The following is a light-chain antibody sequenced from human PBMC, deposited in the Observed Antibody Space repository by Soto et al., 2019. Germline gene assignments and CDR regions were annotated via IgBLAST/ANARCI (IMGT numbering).Light chain of an antibody. CDR2: ATS. V-gene: IGKV3-20*01. CDR3: QQYGTSEII. CDR1: QSLTNSS. Sequence: ILVTQCPCNLTLSPGERATLFCKARQSLTNSSIAWYQQRPGHAPSLLIYATSSRASGIPDRFSGSGSGTDVTLTIRRLETEEVALFYCQQYGTSEIIFGQGTKVEIK. J-gene: IGKJ5*01.